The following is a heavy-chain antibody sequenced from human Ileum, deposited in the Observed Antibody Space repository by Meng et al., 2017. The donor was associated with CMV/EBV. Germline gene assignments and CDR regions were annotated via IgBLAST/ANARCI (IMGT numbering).Heavy chain of an antibody. CDR2: SHPRGTT. CDR3: ARNGAYSLDS. J-gene: IGHJ4*02. D-gene: IGHD4/OR15-4a*01. CDR1: VGSCSCDCW. Sequence: LTCGASVGSCSCDCWWSGVRQSPGKGLEWLGESHPRGTTTYNPSLKSRLIISLDESKTEFSLKLTSVTAADTAVYYCARNGAYSLDSWSQGSLVTVSS. V-gene: IGHV4-4*02.